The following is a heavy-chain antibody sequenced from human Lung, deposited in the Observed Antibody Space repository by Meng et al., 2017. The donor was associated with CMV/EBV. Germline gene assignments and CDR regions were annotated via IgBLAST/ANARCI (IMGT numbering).Heavy chain of an antibody. CDR1: FTFSSYA. V-gene: IGHV3-23*01. CDR3: AKDRYSRVYGDYFYYFDY. Sequence: FTFSSYALIWVRQAPGKGLEWVSVISVGGDSTYYADSVKGRFTVSRDNSENTLYLQMNSLRAEDTAVYFCAKDRYSRVYGDYFYYFDYWGQGALVTVSS. J-gene: IGHJ4*02. CDR2: ISVGGDST. D-gene: IGHD4-17*01.